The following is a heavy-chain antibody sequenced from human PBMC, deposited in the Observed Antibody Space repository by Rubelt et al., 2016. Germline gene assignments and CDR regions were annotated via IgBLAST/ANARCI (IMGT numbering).Heavy chain of an antibody. Sequence: RAAGEGLEWIGIINPSAGSTTYAQKFQGRVTMTRDTSTSTVYMELRSLTSDDTAVYYCARADVPENSYGRFDSWGQGTLVTVSS. J-gene: IGHJ4*02. V-gene: IGHV1-46*01. CDR3: ARADVPENSYGRFDS. CDR2: INPSAGST. D-gene: IGHD5-18*01.